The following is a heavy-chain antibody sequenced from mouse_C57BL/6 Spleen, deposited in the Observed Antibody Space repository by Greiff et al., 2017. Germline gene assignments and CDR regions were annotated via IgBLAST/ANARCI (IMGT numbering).Heavy chain of an antibody. CDR3: ARHDYGSRDWYFDV. CDR1: GFTFSSYG. Sequence: EVMLVESGGDLVKPGGSLKLSCAASGFTFSSYGMSWVRQTPDKRLEWVATISSGGSYTYYPDSVKGRFTISRDNAKNTLYLQMSSLKSEDTAMYYCARHDYGSRDWYFDVWGTGTTVTVSS. D-gene: IGHD1-1*01. V-gene: IGHV5-6*01. J-gene: IGHJ1*03. CDR2: ISSGGSYT.